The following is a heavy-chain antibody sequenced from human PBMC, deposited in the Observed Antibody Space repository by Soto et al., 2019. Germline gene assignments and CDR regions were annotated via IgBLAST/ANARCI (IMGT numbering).Heavy chain of an antibody. Sequence: GGSLRLSCAASGFTFGPFWMHWVRQAPGKGLVWLSHINSDGSTIIYADSVKGRFTISRDNAKNTLYLQMNSLRAEDTAVYYCARVSSSSWYNYGMDVWGQGTTVTVSS. V-gene: IGHV3-74*01. J-gene: IGHJ6*02. CDR2: INSDGSTI. CDR1: GFTFGPFW. CDR3: ARVSSSSWYNYGMDV. D-gene: IGHD6-13*01.